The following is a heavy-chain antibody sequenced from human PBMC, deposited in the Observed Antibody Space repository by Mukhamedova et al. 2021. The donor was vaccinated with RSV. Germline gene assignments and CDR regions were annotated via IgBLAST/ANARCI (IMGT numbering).Heavy chain of an antibody. CDR2: GSHNGDT. J-gene: IGHJ4*02. D-gene: IGHD3-10*01. V-gene: IGHV4-34*01. Sequence: TWIRQSPGKGLEWIGEGSHNGDTNYNPSLKSRVTISADSSTNQVSLKMNSVTAADAAVYYCARRANGSGSYLFWGQGTLGSVSS. CDR3: ARRANGSGSYLF.